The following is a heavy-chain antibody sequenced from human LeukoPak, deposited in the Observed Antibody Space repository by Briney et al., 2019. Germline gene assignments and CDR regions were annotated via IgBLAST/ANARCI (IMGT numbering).Heavy chain of an antibody. CDR1: GFTFSSYA. D-gene: IGHD2-2*01. CDR3: ARDFAVVPAADGAIYYYYGMDV. J-gene: IGHJ6*02. CDR2: ISYDGSNK. V-gene: IGHV3-30-3*01. Sequence: GGSLRLSCAASGFTFSSYAMHWVRQAPGKGLEWVAVISYDGSNKYYADSVKGRFTISRDNSENTLYLQMNSLRAEDTAVYYCARDFAVVPAADGAIYYYYGMDVWGQGTTVTVSS.